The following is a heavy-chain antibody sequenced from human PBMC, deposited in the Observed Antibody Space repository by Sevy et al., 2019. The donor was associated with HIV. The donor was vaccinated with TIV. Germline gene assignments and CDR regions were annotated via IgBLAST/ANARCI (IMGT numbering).Heavy chain of an antibody. Sequence: GGSLRLSCAASGFTFSSYGMHWVRQAPGKGLEWVAFIRYDGSNKYYSDSVKGRFTISRDNSKNTLYLQMNSLRAEDTAVYYCAKDPSGRAALYIDYWGQGTLVTVSS. CDR2: IRYDGSNK. V-gene: IGHV3-30*02. CDR3: AKDPSGRAALYIDY. CDR1: GFTFSSYG. J-gene: IGHJ4*02. D-gene: IGHD2-15*01.